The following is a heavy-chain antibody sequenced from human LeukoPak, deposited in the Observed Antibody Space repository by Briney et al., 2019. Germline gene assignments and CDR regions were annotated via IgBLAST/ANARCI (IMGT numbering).Heavy chain of an antibody. CDR3: ARDFSPRGYSQVY. V-gene: IGHV1-2*02. Sequence: GASVKVSCKASGYTFTGYYIHWVRQAPGQGLEWMGWINPNSGGTNYAQKFQGRVAMTGDTSISTAYMELSRLRSDDTAVFYCARDFSPRGYSQVYWGQGTLVTVSS. CDR2: INPNSGGT. D-gene: IGHD5-18*01. J-gene: IGHJ4*02. CDR1: GYTFTGYY.